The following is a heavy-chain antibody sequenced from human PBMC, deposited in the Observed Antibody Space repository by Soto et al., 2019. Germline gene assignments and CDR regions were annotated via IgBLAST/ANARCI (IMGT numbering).Heavy chain of an antibody. CDR1: GFTFTSSA. J-gene: IGHJ6*02. Sequence: SVKVSCKASGFTFTSSAVQWVRQARGQRLEWIGWIVVGSGNTNYAQKFQERVTITRDMSTSTAYMELSSLRSEDTAVYYCAADPAYCGGDCYFSYYYYGMDVWGQGTTVTVSS. D-gene: IGHD2-21*02. CDR3: AADPAYCGGDCYFSYYYYGMDV. V-gene: IGHV1-58*01. CDR2: IVVGSGNT.